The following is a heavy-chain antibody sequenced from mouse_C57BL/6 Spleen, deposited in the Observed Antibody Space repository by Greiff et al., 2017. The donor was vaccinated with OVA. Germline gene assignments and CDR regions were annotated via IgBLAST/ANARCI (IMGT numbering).Heavy chain of an antibody. J-gene: IGHJ3*01. Sequence: EVKLQESGGGLVKPGGSLKLSCAASGFTFSSYTMSWVRQTPEKRLEWVATISGGGGNTYYPDSVKGRFTISRDNAKNTLYLQMSSLRSEDTAVYYCARDDGYYGTVAYWGQGTLVTVSA. CDR3: ARDDGYYGTVAY. V-gene: IGHV5-9*04. CDR1: GFTFSSYT. D-gene: IGHD2-3*01. CDR2: ISGGGGNT.